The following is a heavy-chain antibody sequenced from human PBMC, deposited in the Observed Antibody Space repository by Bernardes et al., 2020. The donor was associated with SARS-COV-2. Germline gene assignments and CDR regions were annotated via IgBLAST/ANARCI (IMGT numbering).Heavy chain of an antibody. CDR3: AKDPGIAAGGFDY. J-gene: IGHJ4*02. D-gene: IGHD6-13*01. CDR2: ISWNSGSI. CDR1: GFTFDDYA. V-gene: IGHV3-9*01. Sequence: GGSLRLSRAASGFTFDDYAMHWVRQAPGKGLEWVSGISWNSGSIGYADSVKGRFTISRDNAKNSLYLQMNSLRAEDTALYYCAKDPGIAAGGFDYWGQGTLVTVSS.